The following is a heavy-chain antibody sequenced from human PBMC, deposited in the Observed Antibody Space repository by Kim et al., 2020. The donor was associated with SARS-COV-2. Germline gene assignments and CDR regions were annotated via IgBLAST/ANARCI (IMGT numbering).Heavy chain of an antibody. CDR3: ARSFRRHFDY. V-gene: IGHV4-31*03. CDR2: IYYSGST. J-gene: IGHJ4*02. Sequence: SETLSLTCTVSGGSISSGGYYWSWIRQHPGKGLEWIGYIYYSGSTYYNPSLKSRVTISVDTSKNQFSLKLSSVTAADTAVYYCARSFRRHFDYWGQGTLVTVSS. CDR1: GGSISSGGYY.